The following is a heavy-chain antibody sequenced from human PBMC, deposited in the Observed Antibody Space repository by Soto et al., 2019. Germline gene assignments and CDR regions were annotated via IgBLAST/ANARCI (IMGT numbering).Heavy chain of an antibody. D-gene: IGHD5-18*01. CDR1: VFTFSSYS. Sequence: PAGCMRLSCPASVFTFSSYSMSWVRQAPGKGLEWVSAISGSGGSTYYADSVKGRFTISSDNSKNTLYLQMNSLRAEDTAVYYCAKAHEWIQLWLQSGFDHRGQGTLVTVSS. CDR2: ISGSGGST. J-gene: IGHJ4*02. V-gene: IGHV3-23*01. CDR3: AKAHEWIQLWLQSGFDH.